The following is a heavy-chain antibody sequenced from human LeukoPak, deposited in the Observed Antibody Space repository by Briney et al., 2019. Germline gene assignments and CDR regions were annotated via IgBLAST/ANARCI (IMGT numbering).Heavy chain of an antibody. J-gene: IGHJ3*02. Sequence: GASVKVSCKASGYTFTGYYMHWVRQAPGQGLEWMGWINPNSGGTNYAQKFQGWVTMTRDTSTSTAYMELRSLRSDDTAVYYCARGLGYCSSTSCYSGSDAFDIWGQGTMVTVSS. CDR3: ARGLGYCSSTSCYSGSDAFDI. CDR1: GYTFTGYY. D-gene: IGHD2-2*01. CDR2: INPNSGGT. V-gene: IGHV1-2*04.